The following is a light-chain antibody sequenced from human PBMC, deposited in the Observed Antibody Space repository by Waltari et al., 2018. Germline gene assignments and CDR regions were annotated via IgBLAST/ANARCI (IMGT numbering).Light chain of an antibody. CDR1: SSNIGSNY. CDR3: AAWDDTLSGVV. J-gene: IGLJ2*01. V-gene: IGLV1-47*01. CDR2: RNN. Sequence: QSVLTQPPSGSGTPGQRVTISCSGSSSNIGSNYVYWYQQLPGTAPRLPIYRNNRRPSGVPDRFSGSKSGTSASLAISGLRSDDEADYYCAAWDDTLSGVVFGGGTKLTVL.